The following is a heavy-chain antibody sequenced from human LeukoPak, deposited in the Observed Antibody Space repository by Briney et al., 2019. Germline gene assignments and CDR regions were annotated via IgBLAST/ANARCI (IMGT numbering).Heavy chain of an antibody. CDR1: GYTLTELS. V-gene: IGHV1-24*01. Sequence: ASVKVSCKVSGYTLTELSMHWVRQAPGKGLEWMGGFDPEDGETIYAQKFQGRVTMTRDTSTNTAFMELSRLNSDDTAVYFCARDGYGGNSFDYWGQGTLVTVSS. CDR2: FDPEDGET. CDR3: ARDGYGGNSFDY. J-gene: IGHJ4*02. D-gene: IGHD4-23*01.